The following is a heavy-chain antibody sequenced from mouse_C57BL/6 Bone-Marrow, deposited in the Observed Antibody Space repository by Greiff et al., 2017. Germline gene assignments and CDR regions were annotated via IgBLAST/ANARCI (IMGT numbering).Heavy chain of an antibody. V-gene: IGHV5-16*01. J-gene: IGHJ1*03. CDR2: INYDGSST. D-gene: IGHD1-1*01. CDR1: GFTFSDYY. Sequence: EVQRVESEGGLVQPGSSMKLSCTASGFTFSDYYMAWVRQVPEKGLEWVANINYDGSSTYYLDSLKSRFIISRDNAKNILYLQMSSLKSEDTATYYCARDRPYYGSSYGRYFDVWGTGTTVTVSS. CDR3: ARDRPYYGSSYGRYFDV.